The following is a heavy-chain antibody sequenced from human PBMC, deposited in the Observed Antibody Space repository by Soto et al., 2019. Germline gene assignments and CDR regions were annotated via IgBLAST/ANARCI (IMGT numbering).Heavy chain of an antibody. D-gene: IGHD3-22*01. CDR1: GFTFSDYY. V-gene: IGHV3-11*06. CDR3: ARDHRLYDSSGYYYSRAFDI. CDR2: ISSSSSYT. J-gene: IGHJ3*02. Sequence: QVQLVESGGGLVKPGGSLRLSCAASGFTFSDYYMSWIRQAPGKGLEWVSYISSSSSYTNYADSVKGRFTISRDNAKNSLNLQMNSLRAEDTAVYYCARDHRLYDSSGYYYSRAFDIWGQGTMVTVSS.